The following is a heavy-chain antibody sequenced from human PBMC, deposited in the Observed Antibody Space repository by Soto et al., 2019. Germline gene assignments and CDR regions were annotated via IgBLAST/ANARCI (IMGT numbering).Heavy chain of an antibody. CDR3: ARHYARGLHYYDSSGYSAGPDY. V-gene: IGHV5-10-1*01. CDR2: IDPSDSYT. D-gene: IGHD3-22*01. Sequence: GESLKISCKGSGYSFTSYWISWVRQMPGKGLEWMGRIDPSDSYTNYSPSFQGHVTISADKSISTAYLQWSSLKASDTAMYYCARHYARGLHYYDSSGYSAGPDYWGQGTLVTVSS. CDR1: GYSFTSYW. J-gene: IGHJ4*02.